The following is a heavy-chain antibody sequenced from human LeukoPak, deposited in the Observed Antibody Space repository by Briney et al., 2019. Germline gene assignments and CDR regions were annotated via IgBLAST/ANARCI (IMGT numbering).Heavy chain of an antibody. CDR2: IWYDGSNK. D-gene: IGHD2-15*01. Sequence: GSLRLSCAASGFTFSSYGMHWVRQAPGKGLGWVAVIWYDGSNKYYADSVKGRFTISRDNSKNTLYLQMNSLRAEDTAVYYCAKTVSGYCSGGSCRTMDVWGQGTTVTVSS. CDR3: AKTVSGYCSGGSCRTMDV. CDR1: GFTFSSYG. J-gene: IGHJ6*02. V-gene: IGHV3-33*06.